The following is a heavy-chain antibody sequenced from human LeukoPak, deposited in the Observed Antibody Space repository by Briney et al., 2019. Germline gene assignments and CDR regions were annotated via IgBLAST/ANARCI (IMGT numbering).Heavy chain of an antibody. J-gene: IGHJ4*02. V-gene: IGHV1-2*04. CDR3: AREGIAVAGTSSFDY. CDR1: GYTFTSYY. Sequence: GASVKVSCKASGYTFTSYYMHWVRQAPGQGLEWRGWINPNSGGTNYAQKFQGWVTMTRDTSISTAYMELSRLRSDDTAVYYCAREGIAVAGTSSFDYWGQGTLVTVSS. CDR2: INPNSGGT. D-gene: IGHD6-19*01.